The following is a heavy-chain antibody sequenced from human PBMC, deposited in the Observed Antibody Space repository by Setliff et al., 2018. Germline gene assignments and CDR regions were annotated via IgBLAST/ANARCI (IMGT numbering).Heavy chain of an antibody. CDR1: GYTFTTYG. D-gene: IGHD2-21*01. CDR3: ARLSIPAYYYMDV. CDR2: ISTYNGNT. J-gene: IGHJ6*03. Sequence: ASVKVSCKASGYTFTTYGITWVRQAPGQGLEWMGWISTYNGNTNYAQKFQGRVTMTTVTSTSTAYMELRSLRSDDTAVYYCARLSIPAYYYMDVWGKGTTVTVSS. V-gene: IGHV1-18*01.